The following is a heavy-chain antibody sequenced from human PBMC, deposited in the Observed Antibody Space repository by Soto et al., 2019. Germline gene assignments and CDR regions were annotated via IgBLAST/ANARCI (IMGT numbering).Heavy chain of an antibody. CDR3: ARVGSGYDYYYYAMDV. CDR2: IYYSGST. J-gene: IGHJ6*02. V-gene: IGHV4-59*01. CDR1: GGSISSYY. Sequence: SETLSLTCTVSGGSISSYYWSWIRQPPGKGLEWIGYIYYSGSTNHNPSLKSRVSISVDTSKNQFSLRLSSVTAADTAVYYCARVGSGYDYYYYAMDVWGPGTTLTVPS. D-gene: IGHD5-12*01.